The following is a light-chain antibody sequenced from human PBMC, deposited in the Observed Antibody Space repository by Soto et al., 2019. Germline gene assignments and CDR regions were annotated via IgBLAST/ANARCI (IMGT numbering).Light chain of an antibody. CDR3: QQYDSWPLA. Sequence: EIVMTQSPATLSVSPGEGATLSCRASQSVKTNLAWYQQKPGQDPRLLIYGAYTRATGLPARFSGSGSGTEFTLTISSLQFEDSAVYYCQQYDSWPLAFGQGAKLEIK. J-gene: IGKJ2*01. V-gene: IGKV3-15*01. CDR1: QSVKTN. CDR2: GAY.